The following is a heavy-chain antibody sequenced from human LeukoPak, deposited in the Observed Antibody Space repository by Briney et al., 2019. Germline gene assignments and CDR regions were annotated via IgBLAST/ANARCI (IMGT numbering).Heavy chain of an antibody. V-gene: IGHV3-30-3*01. Sequence: GGSLRLSCAASGFTFSNAWMNWVRQAPGKGLEWVAVISYDGSNKYYADSVKGRFTISRDNSKNTLYLQMNSLRAEDTAVYYCVGSSSAYFDYWGQGTLVTVSS. D-gene: IGHD6-6*01. CDR3: VGSSSAYFDY. CDR1: GFTFSNAW. CDR2: ISYDGSNK. J-gene: IGHJ4*02.